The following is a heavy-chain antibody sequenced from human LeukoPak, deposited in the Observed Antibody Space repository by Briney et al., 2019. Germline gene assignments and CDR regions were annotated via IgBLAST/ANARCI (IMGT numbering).Heavy chain of an antibody. V-gene: IGHV3-21*01. CDR3: AKSGCSSTSCYKYMDV. D-gene: IGHD2-2*02. J-gene: IGHJ6*03. Sequence: PGGSLRLSCAASGFTFSSYWMSWVRQAPGKGLEWVSSISSSSSYIYYADSVKGRFTISRDNAKNSLYLQMNSLRAEDTAVYYCAKSGCSSTSCYKYMDVWGKGTTVTVTS. CDR2: ISSSSSYI. CDR1: GFTFSSYW.